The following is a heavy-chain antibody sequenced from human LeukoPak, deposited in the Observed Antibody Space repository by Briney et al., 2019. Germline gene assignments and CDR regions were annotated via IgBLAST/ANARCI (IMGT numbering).Heavy chain of an antibody. Sequence: PSETLSLTCIVSRGSISSYYWSWIRQPPGKGLEWIGYIYHGGSTNYNPSLKSRVTISGDTSKNKFVLNLSSVTAADTAMYYCARGRYYYDSSGYPYNWFDPWGQGTLVTVSS. J-gene: IGHJ5*02. D-gene: IGHD3-22*01. CDR3: ARGRYYYDSSGYPYNWFDP. CDR2: IYHGGST. V-gene: IGHV4-59*01. CDR1: RGSISSYY.